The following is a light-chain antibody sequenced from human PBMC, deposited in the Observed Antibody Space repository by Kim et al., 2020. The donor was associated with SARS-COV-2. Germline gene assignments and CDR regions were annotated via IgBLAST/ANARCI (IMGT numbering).Light chain of an antibody. J-gene: IGLJ2*01. Sequence: PGETATITCEGNNIRSKNVHWYHQQPGQAPVLVMYNDNDRFSGIPERFAGSNSGNTATLIISRVEAGDEADYYCQVWDTSSDHVVFGGGTQLTVL. CDR2: NDN. CDR3: QVWDTSSDHVV. V-gene: IGLV3-21*04. CDR1: NIRSKN.